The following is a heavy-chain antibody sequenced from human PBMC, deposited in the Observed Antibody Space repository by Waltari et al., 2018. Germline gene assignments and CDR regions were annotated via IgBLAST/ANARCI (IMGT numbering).Heavy chain of an antibody. CDR1: GYTLTELS. CDR2: FDPEDGET. V-gene: IGHV1-24*01. Sequence: QVQLVQSGAEVKKPGASVKVSCKVSGYTLTELSMHWVRQAPGNGLEWMGGFDPEDGETIYAQKFQGRVTMTEDTSTDTAYMELSSLRSEDTAVYYCATEGRCNSYGDYDCPPYFDYWGQGTLVTVSS. J-gene: IGHJ4*02. D-gene: IGHD4-17*01. CDR3: ATEGRCNSYGDYDCPPYFDY.